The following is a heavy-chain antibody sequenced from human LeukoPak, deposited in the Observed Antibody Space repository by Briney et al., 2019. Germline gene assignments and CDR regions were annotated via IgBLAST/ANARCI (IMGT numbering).Heavy chain of an antibody. CDR2: IYWDDDK. CDR3: ARRPEDY. Sequence: SGPTLVKPIQTLTLTCTFSGFSLSTYGVGVGWIRQPPGKALEWLALIYWDDDKRYSPSLKSRLTITKDTSKNRVVLTMTNMDPVDTATYYCARRPEDYWGQGILVTVSS. V-gene: IGHV2-5*02. CDR1: GFSLSTYGVG. J-gene: IGHJ4*02.